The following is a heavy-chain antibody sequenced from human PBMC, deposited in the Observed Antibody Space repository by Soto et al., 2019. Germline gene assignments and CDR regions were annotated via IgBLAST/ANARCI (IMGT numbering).Heavy chain of an antibody. CDR1: GYTFTSYG. CDR3: ALYYDILTGHYYFDY. CDR2: ISAYNGNT. V-gene: IGHV1-18*01. Sequence: GASVKVSCKSPGYTFTSYGISLLRRSAGQGLEWMGWISAYNGNTNYAQKLQGRVTMTTDTSTSTAYMELRSLRSDDTAVYYCALYYDILTGHYYFDYWGQGTLVTVSS. J-gene: IGHJ4*02. D-gene: IGHD3-9*01.